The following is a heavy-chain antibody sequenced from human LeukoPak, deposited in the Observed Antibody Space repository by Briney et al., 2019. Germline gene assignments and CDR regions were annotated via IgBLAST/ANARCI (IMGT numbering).Heavy chain of an antibody. J-gene: IGHJ3*01. D-gene: IGHD3-16*01. CDR2: INRDETST. CDR1: GLIFSAYW. Sequence: GGSLRLSCAASGLIFSAYWMHWVRQTPGRGLVWVSRINRDETSTSYADSVKGRFTISRDNAKNTLYLQMNSLRAEDTAVFYCARDRGKYGYRYAADVFDVWGQGTMVTVSS. V-gene: IGHV3-74*01. CDR3: ARDRGKYGYRYAADVFDV.